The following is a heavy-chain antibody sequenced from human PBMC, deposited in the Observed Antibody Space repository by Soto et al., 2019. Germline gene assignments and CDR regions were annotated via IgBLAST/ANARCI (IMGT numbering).Heavy chain of an antibody. CDR2: INHSGST. CDR1: GGSFSGYY. D-gene: IGHD7-27*01. CDR3: ASLLTGDPDRYGMDV. J-gene: IGHJ6*02. V-gene: IGHV4-34*01. Sequence: PSETLSLTCAVYGGSFSGYYWSWIRQPPGKGLEWIGEINHSGSTNYNPSLKSRVTISVDTSKNQFSLKLSSVTAADTAVYYCASLLTGDPDRYGMDVWGQGTTVTVSS.